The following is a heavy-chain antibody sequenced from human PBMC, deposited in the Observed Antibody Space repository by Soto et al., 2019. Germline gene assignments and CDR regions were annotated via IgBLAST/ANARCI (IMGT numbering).Heavy chain of an antibody. CDR2: IYPGDSDT. CDR1: GYRFTSYW. Sequence: PGESLKISCKGSGYRFTSYWIGWVRQMPGKGLEWMGIIYPGDSDTRYSPSFQGQVTISADKSTSTAYLQWSSLKASDTAMYYCARLGAAVPAASGYSSGFDPWGQGTLVTVSS. CDR3: ARLGAAVPAASGYSSGFDP. V-gene: IGHV5-51*01. D-gene: IGHD2-2*01. J-gene: IGHJ5*02.